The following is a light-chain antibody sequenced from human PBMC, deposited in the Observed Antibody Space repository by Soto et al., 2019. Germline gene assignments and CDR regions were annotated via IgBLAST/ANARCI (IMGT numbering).Light chain of an antibody. CDR2: GAS. CDR1: QSVSSNY. J-gene: IGKJ4*01. CDR3: QQYCSAPLT. V-gene: IGKV3-20*01. Sequence: EIVLTQSPGTLSLSPGERATLSCRASQSVSSNYLAWHQQKPGQAPRLLIYGASSRATGIPDRFSGSGSGTDFTLTISRLEPEDFAVYYCQQYCSAPLTFGGGTNVEIK.